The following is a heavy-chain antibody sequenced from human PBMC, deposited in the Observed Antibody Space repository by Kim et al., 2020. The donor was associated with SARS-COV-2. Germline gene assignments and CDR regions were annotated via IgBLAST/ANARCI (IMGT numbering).Heavy chain of an antibody. J-gene: IGHJ4*02. V-gene: IGHV1-69*01. D-gene: IGHD1-26*01. Sequence: QKFQGRGTITADEYTSTAYMELSSLRSEDTAVYYCARSVGATAPPNYFDYWGQGTLVTVSS. CDR3: ARSVGATAPPNYFDY.